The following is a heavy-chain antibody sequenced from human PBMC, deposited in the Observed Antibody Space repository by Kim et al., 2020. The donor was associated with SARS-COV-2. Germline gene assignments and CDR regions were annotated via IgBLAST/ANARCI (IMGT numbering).Heavy chain of an antibody. CDR3: ARAPSENYGMDV. J-gene: IGHJ6*02. Sequence: TYAQKFQGRVTMTSDTSTSTVYMELSSLTSEDTAVYYCARAPSENYGMDVWGQGTTVTVSS. V-gene: IGHV1-46*01.